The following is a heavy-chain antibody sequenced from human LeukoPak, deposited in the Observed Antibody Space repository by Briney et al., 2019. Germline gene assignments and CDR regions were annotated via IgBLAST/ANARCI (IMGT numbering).Heavy chain of an antibody. D-gene: IGHD6-13*01. Sequence: ASVKVSCKASGYTFTSYGISWVRQAPGQGLEWMGWISAYNGNTNYAQKLQGRVTMTTDTSTSTTYMELRSLRSDDTAVYYCARRIAAAGTEISYWFDPWGQGTLVTVSS. CDR2: ISAYNGNT. CDR3: ARRIAAAGTEISYWFDP. J-gene: IGHJ5*02. CDR1: GYTFTSYG. V-gene: IGHV1-18*01.